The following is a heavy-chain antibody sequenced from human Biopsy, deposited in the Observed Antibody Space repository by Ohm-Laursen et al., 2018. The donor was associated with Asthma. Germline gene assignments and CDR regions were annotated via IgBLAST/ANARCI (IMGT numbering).Heavy chain of an antibody. D-gene: IGHD4-17*01. V-gene: IGHV1-24*01. Sequence: ASVKVSCKISGYTLTDLSMHWVRQAPGQGLEWMGGHDHEEGGTVDARRFQGRVTMTEDTSTDTAYMELSSLSSDDTAVYYCASDFPKDYVRYNFQFWGQGTLVTVSS. J-gene: IGHJ4*02. CDR2: HDHEEGGT. CDR3: ASDFPKDYVRYNFQF. CDR1: GYTLTDLS.